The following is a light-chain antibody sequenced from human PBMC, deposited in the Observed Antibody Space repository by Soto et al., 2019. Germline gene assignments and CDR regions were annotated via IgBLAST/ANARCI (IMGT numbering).Light chain of an antibody. CDR3: QTYDYSLSSSV. CDR2: GND. CDR1: SSNIGATS. J-gene: IGLJ3*02. Sequence: QSVLTQPPSVSGAPGQRVTISCAGSSSNIGATSVHWYQQVPGAAPKLLISGNDNRPSGVPDRFSGSKSGTSASLAITGLQAEDEADYYCQTYDYSLSSSVFGGGTKLTVL. V-gene: IGLV1-40*01.